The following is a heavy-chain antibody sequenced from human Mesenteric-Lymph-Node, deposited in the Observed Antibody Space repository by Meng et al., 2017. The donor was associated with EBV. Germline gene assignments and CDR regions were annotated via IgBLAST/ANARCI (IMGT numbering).Heavy chain of an antibody. D-gene: IGHD6-13*01. CDR2: ITSNGGRA. CDR3: AREASSSWTGNWFDP. J-gene: IGHJ5*02. CDR1: GFTFSSYW. V-gene: IGHV3-23*01. Sequence: GGGCVPAGGSLSLSCAASGFTFSSYWMRWVRQAPGKGLAWVSAITSNGGRAYYADPVKGRFTISRDSSKNMLYLQMSSLRAEDTAVYYCAREASSSWTGNWFDPWGQGTLVTVSS.